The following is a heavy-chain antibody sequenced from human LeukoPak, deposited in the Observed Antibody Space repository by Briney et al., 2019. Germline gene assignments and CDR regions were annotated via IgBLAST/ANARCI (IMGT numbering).Heavy chain of an antibody. CDR1: GFTFSSYG. CDR3: ARGPYSSSWYSNY. CDR2: ISSSTSPM. V-gene: IGHV3-48*01. Sequence: GGSLRLSCAASGFTFSSYGMNWVRQAPGKGLEWVSYISSSTSPMYYADSVKGRFTISRDNAKNSLYLQMNSLRAEDTAVYYCARGPYSSSWYSNYWGQGTLVTVSS. J-gene: IGHJ4*02. D-gene: IGHD6-13*01.